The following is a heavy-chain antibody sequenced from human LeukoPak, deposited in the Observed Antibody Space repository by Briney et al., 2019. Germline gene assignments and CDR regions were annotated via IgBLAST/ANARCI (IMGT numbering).Heavy chain of an antibody. CDR1: GYTFTSYA. D-gene: IGHD6-19*01. CDR2: INTNTGNP. CDR3: ARDNESCGWYVPLGVYYYGMDV. V-gene: IGHV7-4-1*02. Sequence: ASVKVSCKASGYTFTSYAMNWVRQAPGQGLEWMGWINTNTGNPTYAQGFTGRFVFSLDTSVSTAYLQISSLKAEDTAVYYCARDNESCGWYVPLGVYYYGMDVWGQGTTVTVSS. J-gene: IGHJ6*02.